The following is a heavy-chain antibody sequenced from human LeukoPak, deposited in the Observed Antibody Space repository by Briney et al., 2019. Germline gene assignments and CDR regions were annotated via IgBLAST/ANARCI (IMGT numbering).Heavy chain of an antibody. CDR1: GGSISSYY. CDR2: IYYSGST. V-gene: IGHV4-59*01. Sequence: PSETLSLTCTVSGGSISSYYWSWIRQPPGKGLEWIGYIYYSGSTNYNPSLKSRVTISVDTSKNQFSLKLSSVTAADTAVYYCARVKGGLRYYYYYMDVGGKGTTVTVSS. CDR3: ARVKGGLRYYYYYMDV. J-gene: IGHJ6*03. D-gene: IGHD5-12*01.